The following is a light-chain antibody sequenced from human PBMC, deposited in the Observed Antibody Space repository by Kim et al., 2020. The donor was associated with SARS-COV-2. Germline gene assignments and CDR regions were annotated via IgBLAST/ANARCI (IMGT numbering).Light chain of an antibody. Sequence: QSVLTQPPSASGSPGQSVTISCTGTSSDVGGYYYVSWYQHHPGKAPKLLIYDVIERPSGVPDRFSGSKYGNTASLTVSGLQAEDEADYYCSSYAGNNNLIFGGGTQLTVL. CDR3: SSYAGNNNLI. CDR2: DVI. CDR1: SSDVGGYYY. J-gene: IGLJ2*01. V-gene: IGLV2-8*01.